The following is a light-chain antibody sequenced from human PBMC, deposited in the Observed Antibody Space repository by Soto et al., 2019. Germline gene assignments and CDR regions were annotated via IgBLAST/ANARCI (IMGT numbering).Light chain of an antibody. J-gene: IGLJ2*01. V-gene: IGLV2-23*01. CDR3: CSYVGSSTWV. CDR2: EGS. Sequence: QSVLTQPASVSGSPGQSITISCTGTSSDVGTYNLVSWYQQLPGKAPKLMIYEGSKRPSGVSNRFSGSKSGNTASLTISGLQAEDEADYYCCSYVGSSTWVFGGGTKLTVL. CDR1: SSDVGTYNL.